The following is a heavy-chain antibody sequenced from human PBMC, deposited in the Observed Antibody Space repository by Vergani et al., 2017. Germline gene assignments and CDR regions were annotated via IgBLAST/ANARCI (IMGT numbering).Heavy chain of an antibody. Sequence: QVQLVESGGGVVQPGRSLRLSCAPSGFTFNQYGMHWVRQAPGKGLEWVAVTWYDGNNKQYADSVKGVFTITRDNSKSTMYLQMNSLRDEDTGVYYCARDVRLLYNRFDPWGQGTLVTVSA. V-gene: IGHV3-33*01. CDR3: ARDVRLLYNRFDP. CDR1: GFTFNQYG. D-gene: IGHD1-14*01. J-gene: IGHJ5*02. CDR2: TWYDGNNK.